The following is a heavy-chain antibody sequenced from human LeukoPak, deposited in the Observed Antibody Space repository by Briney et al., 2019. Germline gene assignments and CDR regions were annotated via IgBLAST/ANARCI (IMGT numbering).Heavy chain of an antibody. CDR1: GGSISNYY. CDR3: ARGPYSYDSSGASDI. Sequence: SETLSLTCTVSGGSISNYYWSWIRQPPGKGLEWIGYVYYSGGTNYNPSLKSRVTISLDTSKNQFSLNLMSVTAADTAVYFCARGPYSYDSSGASDIWGQGTMVTVSS. V-gene: IGHV4-59*08. J-gene: IGHJ3*02. CDR2: VYYSGGT. D-gene: IGHD3-22*01.